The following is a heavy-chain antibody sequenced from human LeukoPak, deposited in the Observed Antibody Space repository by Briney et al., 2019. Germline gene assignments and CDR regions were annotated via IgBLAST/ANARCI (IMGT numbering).Heavy chain of an antibody. CDR2: IYPGDSDT. J-gene: IGHJ4*02. D-gene: IGHD3-9*01. V-gene: IGHV5-51*01. CDR1: GYSFTSYW. Sequence: GTSLKISCKGSGYSFTSYWIGWVRQMPGKGLEWMGIIYPGDSDTRYSPSFQGQVTISADKSISTAYLQWSSLKASDTAMYYCARLSFPILTGYYFDYWGQGTLVTVSS. CDR3: ARLSFPILTGYYFDY.